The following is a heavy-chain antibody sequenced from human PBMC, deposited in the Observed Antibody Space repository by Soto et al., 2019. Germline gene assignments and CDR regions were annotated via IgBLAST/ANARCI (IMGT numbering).Heavy chain of an antibody. CDR1: GYTFTNND. Sequence: VKVSFKASGYTFTNNDVSWVRQATGQGLEWMGWMNPGSGDTGYAQKFQGRVTMTRDISIATAYMELNSLTSEDTAIYYCARMESFGSLNWFDPWGQGTLVTVSS. CDR3: ARMESFGSLNWFDP. J-gene: IGHJ5*02. V-gene: IGHV1-8*02. D-gene: IGHD5-18*01. CDR2: MNPGSGDT.